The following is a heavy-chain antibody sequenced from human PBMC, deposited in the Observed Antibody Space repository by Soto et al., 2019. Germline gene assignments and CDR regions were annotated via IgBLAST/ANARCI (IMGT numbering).Heavy chain of an antibody. V-gene: IGHV1-69*01. CDR1: GGAFNNYG. CDR3: ARDGNLSSSYGDFDY. CDR2: IIPLFRTT. D-gene: IGHD6-6*01. J-gene: IGHJ4*02. Sequence: QVELVQSGAEVKKPGSSVRVSCKASGGAFNNYGFTWVRQASGQGLEWMGQIIPLFRTTHYTQKFQGRVSITADGSTSTVHMALSSLTSEDTAGYYCARDGNLSSSYGDFDYWGQGTLVIVSS.